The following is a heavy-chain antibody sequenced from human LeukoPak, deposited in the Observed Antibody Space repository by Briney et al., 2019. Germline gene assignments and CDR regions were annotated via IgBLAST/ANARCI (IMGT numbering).Heavy chain of an antibody. CDR2: IYTSGST. V-gene: IGHV4-61*02. J-gene: IGHJ4*02. CDR1: GGSISSGSYY. D-gene: IGHD6-6*01. CDR3: ARSFVVAARYFDY. Sequence: SQTLSLTCTVSGGSISSGSYYWSWIRQPAGKGLEWIGRIYTSGSTNYNPCLKSRVTISVDTSKNQFSLKLSSVTAADTAVYYCARSFVVAARYFDYWGQGTLVTVSS.